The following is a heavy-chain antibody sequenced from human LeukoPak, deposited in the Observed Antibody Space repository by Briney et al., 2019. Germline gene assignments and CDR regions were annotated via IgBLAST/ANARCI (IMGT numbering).Heavy chain of an antibody. Sequence: GGSLRLSCAASGFTFSTYAMSWVRQAPGKGLEWVSAISGSGGSTYYADSVKGRFTISRDNAKNSLYLQMNSLRAEDTAVYYCARKNYYGMDVWGQGTTVTVSS. CDR2: ISGSGGST. CDR1: GFTFSTYA. V-gene: IGHV3-23*01. J-gene: IGHJ6*02. CDR3: ARKNYYGMDV.